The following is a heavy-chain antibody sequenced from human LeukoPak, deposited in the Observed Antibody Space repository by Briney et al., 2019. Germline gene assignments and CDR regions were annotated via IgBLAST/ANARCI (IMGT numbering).Heavy chain of an antibody. Sequence: PGGSLRLSCLASGFTFSDYYMRWVRQAPGKGVEWVSYMSSRGYPTYYAESVKGRFTISTDNAKNTLYLQMHNLITDDTAVYFCARVGIALPSPFDYWGLGTLVAVSS. J-gene: IGHJ4*02. CDR3: ARVGIALPSPFDY. D-gene: IGHD1-1*01. CDR2: MSSRGYPT. V-gene: IGHV3-11*01. CDR1: GFTFSDYY.